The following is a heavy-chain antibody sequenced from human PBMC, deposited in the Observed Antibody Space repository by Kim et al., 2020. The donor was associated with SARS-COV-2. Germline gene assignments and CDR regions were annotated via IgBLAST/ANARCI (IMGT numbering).Heavy chain of an antibody. Sequence: IYYADSVKGRFTTSRDNAKNSLHLQMNSLKDEDTAVYHCVRDRMGGAFDIWGQATLVTVSS. CDR2: I. CDR3: VRDRMGGAFDI. J-gene: IGHJ3*02. V-gene: IGHV3-48*02. D-gene: IGHD3-16*01.